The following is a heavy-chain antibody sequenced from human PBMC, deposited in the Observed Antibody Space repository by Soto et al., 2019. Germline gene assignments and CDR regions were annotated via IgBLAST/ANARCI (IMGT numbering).Heavy chain of an antibody. J-gene: IGHJ3*02. CDR1: GDSVSSNSAA. CDR2: THYRSKWYN. D-gene: IGHD6-19*01. V-gene: IGHV6-1*01. Sequence: SQTLSLTCAISGDSVSSNSAAWNWIRQSPSRGLEWLGRTHYRSKWYNDYAVSVKSRITINPDTSKNQFSLQLNSVTPEDTAVYYCARDHRSTVAGTSDAFDIWGQGTMVTVSS. CDR3: ARDHRSTVAGTSDAFDI.